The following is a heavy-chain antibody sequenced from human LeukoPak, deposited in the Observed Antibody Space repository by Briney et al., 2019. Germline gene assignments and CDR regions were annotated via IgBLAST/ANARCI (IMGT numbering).Heavy chain of an antibody. CDR2: IGSGGGAA. J-gene: IGHJ4*02. CDR1: GFTFSSYA. V-gene: IGHV3-23*01. D-gene: IGHD2-2*01. Sequence: GGSLRLSCAASGFTFSSYAMSWVRQAPGKGPDWVSIIGSGGGAAYYANSVQGRFTISRDNSKNTLYLQMNSLRAEDTAVYYCAIQICSSSSCSFDYWSQGTLVTVSS. CDR3: AIQICSSSSCSFDY.